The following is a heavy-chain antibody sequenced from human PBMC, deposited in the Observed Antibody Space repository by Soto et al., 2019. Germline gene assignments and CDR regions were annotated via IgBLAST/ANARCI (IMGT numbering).Heavy chain of an antibody. D-gene: IGHD3-22*01. CDR1: GFSLSTSGVG. Sequence: SGPTLVNPTQTLTLTCTFSGFSLSTSGVGVGWIRQPPGKALEWLALIYWDDDKLYSPSLKSRLTITKDTSKNRVVLTMTNMDPVDTATYYCAHRPITMTAPDAFDIWGQGKMVPVS. J-gene: IGHJ3*02. V-gene: IGHV2-5*02. CDR3: AHRPITMTAPDAFDI. CDR2: IYWDDDK.